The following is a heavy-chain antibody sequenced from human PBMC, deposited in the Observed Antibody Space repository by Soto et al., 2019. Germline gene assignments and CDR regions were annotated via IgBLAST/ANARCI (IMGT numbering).Heavy chain of an antibody. CDR2: IYSGGST. CDR3: ARDSAPYCSGGSCYPASAEGFDP. J-gene: IGHJ5*02. D-gene: IGHD2-15*01. V-gene: IGHV3-66*01. Sequence: PGGSLRLSCAASGFTVSSNYMSWVRQAPGKGLEWVSVIYSGGSTYYADSVKGRFTISRDNSKNTLYLQMNSLRAEDTAVYYCARDSAPYCSGGSCYPASAEGFDPWGQGTLVTVSS. CDR1: GFTVSSNY.